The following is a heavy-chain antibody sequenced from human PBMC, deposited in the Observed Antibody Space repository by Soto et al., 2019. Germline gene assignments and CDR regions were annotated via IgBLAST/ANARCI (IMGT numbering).Heavy chain of an antibody. CDR1: GFIFSSYW. D-gene: IGHD4-4*01. Sequence: EVQLVESGGGLVQPGGSLRLSCAASGFIFSSYWMHWVRQAPGKGPVWVSRINSDGSNTKYADSVKGRFTISRDNAKNTLYLQMNSLRAEDTAVYYCARGAYSNKAFDYWGQGTLVTVSS. CDR2: INSDGSNT. J-gene: IGHJ4*02. CDR3: ARGAYSNKAFDY. V-gene: IGHV3-74*01.